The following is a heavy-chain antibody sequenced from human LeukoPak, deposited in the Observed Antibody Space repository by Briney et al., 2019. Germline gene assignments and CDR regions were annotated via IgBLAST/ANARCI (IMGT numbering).Heavy chain of an antibody. D-gene: IGHD6-19*01. J-gene: IGHJ4*02. V-gene: IGHV3-21*01. CDR3: ARVATGYSSAY. Sequence: GGSLRLSCAASGFTFSSYSMNWVRQAPGKGLDWVSSISSSSSYIYYADSVKGRFTISRENAKNSLYLHMTSLRAEDTAGYYCARVATGYSSAYWGKGTLVTVSS. CDR2: ISSSSSYI. CDR1: GFTFSSYS.